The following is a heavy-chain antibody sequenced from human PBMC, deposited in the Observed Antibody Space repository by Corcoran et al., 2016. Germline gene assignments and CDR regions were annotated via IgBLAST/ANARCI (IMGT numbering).Heavy chain of an antibody. J-gene: IGHJ5*02. CDR3: GRLRITMVRGVITTDNWFDP. Sequence: EVQLVQSGAEVKKPGESLKISCKGSGYSFTTYWIGRVRQMPGKGLEWMGIIYPGDSDTRYSPSFQGQVTISADKSISTAYLQWSSLKASDTAMYYCGRLRITMVRGVITTDNWFDPWGQGTLVTVSS. CDR1: GYSFTTYW. D-gene: IGHD3-10*01. CDR2: IYPGDSDT. V-gene: IGHV5-51*01.